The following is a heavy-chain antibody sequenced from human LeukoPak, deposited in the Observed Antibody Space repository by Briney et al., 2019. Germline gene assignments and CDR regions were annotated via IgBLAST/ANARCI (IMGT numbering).Heavy chain of an antibody. CDR2: IYYSGST. CDR3: ARGIYYYYYMDV. Sequence: NPSETLSLTCTVSGGSISSYYWSWIRQPPGKGLEWIGYIYYSGSTNYNPSLKSRVTISVDTSKNQFSLKLSSVTAADTAVYHCARGIYYYYYMDVWGKGTTVTVSS. J-gene: IGHJ6*03. V-gene: IGHV4-59*01. CDR1: GGSISSYY.